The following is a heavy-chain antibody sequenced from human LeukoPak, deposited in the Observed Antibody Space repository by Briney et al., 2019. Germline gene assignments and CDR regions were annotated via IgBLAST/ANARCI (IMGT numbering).Heavy chain of an antibody. Sequence: SETLSLTCTVSGGSISSGSYYWSWIRQPAGKGLEWIGRIYTSGSTNYNPSLKSRVTISVDTSKNQFSLKLSSVTAADTAVYYCARDFVAVFDYWGQGTLVTVSS. J-gene: IGHJ4*02. CDR3: ARDFVAVFDY. CDR1: GGSISSGSYY. CDR2: IYTSGST. V-gene: IGHV4-61*02. D-gene: IGHD6-19*01.